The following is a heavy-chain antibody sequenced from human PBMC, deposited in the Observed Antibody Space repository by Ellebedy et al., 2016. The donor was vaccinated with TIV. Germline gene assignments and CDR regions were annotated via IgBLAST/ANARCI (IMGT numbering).Heavy chain of an antibody. CDR1: GGTFSSYA. Sequence: ASVKVSXKASGGTFSSYAISWVRQAPGQGLEWMGWISAYNGNTNYAQKLQGRVTMTTDTSTSTAYMELRSLRSDDTAVYYCARVGSSDQLLIWGQGTMVTVSS. CDR3: ARVGSSDQLLI. D-gene: IGHD2-2*01. V-gene: IGHV1-18*01. CDR2: ISAYNGNT. J-gene: IGHJ3*02.